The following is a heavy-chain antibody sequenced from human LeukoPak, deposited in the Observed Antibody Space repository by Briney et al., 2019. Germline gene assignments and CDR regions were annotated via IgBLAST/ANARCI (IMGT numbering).Heavy chain of an antibody. CDR1: GFTFSSYS. J-gene: IGHJ6*03. V-gene: IGHV3-21*01. CDR3: ARDPYSGGYGAYYYYYMDV. CDR2: ISISSSYI. D-gene: IGHD6-19*01. Sequence: GGSLRLSCAASGFTFSSYSMNWVRQAPGKGLEWVSSISISSSYIYYADSVKGRFTISRDNAENSLYLQMNSLRDEDTAVYYCARDPYSGGYGAYYYYYMDVWGKGTTVTVSS.